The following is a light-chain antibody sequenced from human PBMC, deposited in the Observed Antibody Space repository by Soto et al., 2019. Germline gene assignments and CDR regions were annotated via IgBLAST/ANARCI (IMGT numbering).Light chain of an antibody. V-gene: IGKV1-5*01. CDR2: DVS. CDR3: QQYKSYLRT. Sequence: DIKMTQSPSTLAASVGDTVTMTCRSSSKWLAWYQKKPGKAPKLLIYDVSNLERGVPPRFSGSTSGAESTLTITGLQPDDLGTYYCQQYKSYLRTFGQGTKVDIK. J-gene: IGKJ1*01. CDR1: SSSKW.